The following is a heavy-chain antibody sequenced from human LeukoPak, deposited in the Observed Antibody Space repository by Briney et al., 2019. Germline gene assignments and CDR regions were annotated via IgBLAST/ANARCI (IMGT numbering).Heavy chain of an antibody. J-gene: IGHJ3*02. CDR2: ISSSGSTI. V-gene: IGHV3-11*01. CDR3: ARELDSSGWVGAFDI. D-gene: IGHD6-19*01. CDR1: GFTFSDYY. Sequence: GGSLRLSCAASGFTFSDYYMSWIRQAPGKGLEWVSYISSSGSTIYYADSVKGRFTISRDNAKNSLYLQMNSLRAEDTAVYYRARELDSSGWVGAFDIWGQGTMVTVSS.